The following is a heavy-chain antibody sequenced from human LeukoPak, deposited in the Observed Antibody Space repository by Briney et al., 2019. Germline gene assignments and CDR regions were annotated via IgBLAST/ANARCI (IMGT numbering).Heavy chain of an antibody. CDR2: ISGSNSYI. Sequence: GGSLRLSCVVSGFTFSNYSMNWVRQAPGKGLEWVSSISGSNSYIYYADSVRGRFTISRDNAKNTLYLQMNSLRAEDTAVYYCARDPQGYSSSLYFDYWGQGTLVTVSS. J-gene: IGHJ4*02. CDR3: ARDPQGYSSSLYFDY. V-gene: IGHV3-21*01. CDR1: GFTFSNYS. D-gene: IGHD6-6*01.